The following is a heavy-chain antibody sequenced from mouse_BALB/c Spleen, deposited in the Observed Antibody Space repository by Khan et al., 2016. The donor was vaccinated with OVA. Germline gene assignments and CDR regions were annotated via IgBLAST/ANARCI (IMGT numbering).Heavy chain of an antibody. CDR3: ARPPYFSYVLDS. V-gene: IGHV9-3-1*01. CDR1: GYTFTNYG. Sequence: QVQLKESGPELKKPGETVKISCKASGYTFTNYGMNWVKQAPGKGLKWMGWINTYTGAPTYADDFKGRFAFSLETSASTAYLQIDNLKNEDTSTYFCARPPYFSYVLDSWGQGTSVTVSS. D-gene: IGHD2-10*01. J-gene: IGHJ4*01. CDR2: INTYTGAP.